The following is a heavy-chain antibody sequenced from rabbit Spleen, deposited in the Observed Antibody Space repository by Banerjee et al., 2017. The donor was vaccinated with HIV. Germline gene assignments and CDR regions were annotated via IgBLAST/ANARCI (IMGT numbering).Heavy chain of an antibody. D-gene: IGHD2-1*01. CDR3: ARDPGRTIHYCDL. J-gene: IGHJ4*01. CDR1: GFSFSSSYW. Sequence: QEQLEESGGDLVKPEGSLTLTCTASGFSFSSSYWICWVRQAPGKGLEWIGCILTGGGNTYYANWAKGRFTISKTSSTTVTLQMTSLTAADTATYFCARDPGRTIHYCDLWGQGTLVTVS. CDR2: ILTGGGNT. V-gene: IGHV1S45*01.